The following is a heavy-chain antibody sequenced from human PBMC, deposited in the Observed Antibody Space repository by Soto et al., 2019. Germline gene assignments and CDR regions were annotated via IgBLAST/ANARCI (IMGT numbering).Heavy chain of an antibody. CDR2: IIPMFGTA. CDR1: GGTFSSHA. CDR3: ARGWETVGATTPFAY. J-gene: IGHJ4*02. D-gene: IGHD1-26*01. V-gene: IGHV1-69*06. Sequence: SVKVSCKASGGTFSSHAISWVRQAPGQGLEWMGGIIPMFGTANYVQKFQGRVTISADKSTSTAYMEVRSLRSEDTAVYYCARGWETVGATTPFAYWGQGTLVTSPQ.